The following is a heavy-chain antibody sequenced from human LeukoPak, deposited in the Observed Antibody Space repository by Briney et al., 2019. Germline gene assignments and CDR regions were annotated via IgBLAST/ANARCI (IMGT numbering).Heavy chain of an antibody. CDR3: ARGSRPAADFDYYDSSGTPYFDY. CDR2: INHSGST. V-gene: IGHV4-34*01. J-gene: IGHJ4*02. D-gene: IGHD3-22*01. CDR1: GGSFSGYY. Sequence: PSETLSLTCAVYGGSFSGYYWSWIRQPPGKGLEWIGEINHSGSTNYNPSLKSRVTISVDTSKNQFSLKLSSVTAADTAVYYCARGSRPAADFDYYDSSGTPYFDYWGQGTLATVSS.